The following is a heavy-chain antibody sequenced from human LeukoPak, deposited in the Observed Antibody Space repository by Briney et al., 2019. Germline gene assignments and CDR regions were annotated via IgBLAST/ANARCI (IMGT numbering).Heavy chain of an antibody. CDR3: ARHKYSSGWPPEGAFDI. CDR2: INHSGST. D-gene: IGHD6-19*01. J-gene: IGHJ3*02. Sequence: SETLSLTCAVYGGSFSGYYWSWIRQPPGKGLEWIGEINHSGSTNYNPSLKSRVTISVDTSKNQFSLKLSSVTAAETAVYYCARHKYSSGWPPEGAFDIWGQGTMVTVSS. V-gene: IGHV4-34*01. CDR1: GGSFSGYY.